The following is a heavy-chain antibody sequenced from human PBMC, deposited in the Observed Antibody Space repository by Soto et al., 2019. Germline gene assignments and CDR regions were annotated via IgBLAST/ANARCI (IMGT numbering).Heavy chain of an antibody. V-gene: IGHV3-23*01. CDR1: GFTFSSYA. CDR2: MSGSGGST. D-gene: IGHD6-13*01. J-gene: IGHJ6*02. Sequence: GGSLRLSCAASGFTFSSYAMTWVRQAPGTGLEWVSGMSGSGGSTYYADSVKGRFTISRDNSKNTLYVQMNSLRAEDTAVYYCAKDSYSNPQFFYGLDVWGQGTTVTV. CDR3: AKDSYSNPQFFYGLDV.